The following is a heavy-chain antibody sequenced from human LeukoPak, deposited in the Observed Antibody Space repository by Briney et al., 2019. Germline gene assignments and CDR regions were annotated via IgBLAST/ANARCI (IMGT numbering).Heavy chain of an antibody. CDR2: IWYDGSNK. Sequence: PGGSLRLSCAASGFTFSSYGMHWVRQAPGKGLEWVAVIWYDGSNKYYADSVKGRFTISRDNSKNTLYLQMNSLRAEDTAVYYCAILAVAGTRAFDYWGQGTLVTVSS. CDR1: GFTFSSYG. J-gene: IGHJ4*02. V-gene: IGHV3-33*01. CDR3: AILAVAGTRAFDY. D-gene: IGHD6-19*01.